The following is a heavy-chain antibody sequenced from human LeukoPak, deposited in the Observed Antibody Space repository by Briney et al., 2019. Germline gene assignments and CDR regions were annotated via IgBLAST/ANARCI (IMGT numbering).Heavy chain of an antibody. CDR1: GGSISRSVYY. V-gene: IGHV4-39*01. J-gene: IGHJ4*02. CDR2: IYYSGST. D-gene: IGHD3-10*01. CDR3: QAYYGSGSYSDY. Sequence: KPSETLSLTCTVSGGSISRSVYYWGWIRQPPGKGLEWIGSIYYSGSTYYNPSLESRVTISVDTSKNQFSLKLSSMTAADTAVYYCQAYYGSGSYSDYWGQGTLVTVSS.